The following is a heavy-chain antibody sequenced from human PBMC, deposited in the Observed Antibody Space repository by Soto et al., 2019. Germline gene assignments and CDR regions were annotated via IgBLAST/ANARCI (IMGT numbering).Heavy chain of an antibody. CDR3: AAIEKRGLSLRGDYAWFDP. Sequence: ASVKVSCKASGYTFTSYGISWVRQAPGQGLEWMGWISAYNGNTNYAQKLQGRVNMTTDTSTSTAYMELRSLRSDDTAVYYCAAIEKRGLSLRGDYAWFDPWGQGTLVTVSS. D-gene: IGHD4-17*01. J-gene: IGHJ5*02. V-gene: IGHV1-18*01. CDR2: ISAYNGNT. CDR1: GYTFTSYG.